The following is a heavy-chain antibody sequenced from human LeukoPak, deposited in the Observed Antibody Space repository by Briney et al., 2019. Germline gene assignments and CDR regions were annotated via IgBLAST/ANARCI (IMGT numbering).Heavy chain of an antibody. J-gene: IGHJ6*02. CDR3: ARFKPYYDFWSGYYPSSYYGMDV. Sequence: GESLRLSCAASGFTFSDYYMSWIRQAPGKGLEWVSYISSSGSTIYYADSVKGRFTISRDSAKNSLYLQMNSLRAEDTAVYYCARFKPYYDFWSGYYPSSYYGMDVWGQGTTVTVSS. CDR2: ISSSGSTI. V-gene: IGHV3-11*01. CDR1: GFTFSDYY. D-gene: IGHD3-3*01.